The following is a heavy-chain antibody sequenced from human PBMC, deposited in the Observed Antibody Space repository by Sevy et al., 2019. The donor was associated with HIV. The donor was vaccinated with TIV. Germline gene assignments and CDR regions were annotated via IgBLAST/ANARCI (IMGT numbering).Heavy chain of an antibody. CDR1: GFTFSDYY. V-gene: IGHV3-11*01. CDR3: TRDDRYGSGPDH. CDR2: ISSSGNTI. J-gene: IGHJ4*02. Sequence: GESLKISCAASGFTFSDYYMSWIRQAPGKGLEWVSYISSSGNTIHYADSVKGRFTISRDNAKSSLYLQMKSLRAEDTAVYYCTRDDRYGSGPDHWGQGTLVTVSS. D-gene: IGHD3-10*01.